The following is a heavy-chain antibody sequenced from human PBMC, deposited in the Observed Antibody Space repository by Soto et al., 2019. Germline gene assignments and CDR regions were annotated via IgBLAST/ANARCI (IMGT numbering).Heavy chain of an antibody. D-gene: IGHD4-17*01. J-gene: IGHJ6*02. CDR1: GFTFSSYG. Sequence: QVQLVESGGGVVQPGRSLRLSCAASGFTFSSYGMHWVRQAPGKGLEWVAVIWYDGSNKYYADSVKGRFTISRDNSKNTLYLQMNSLRAEDTAVYYCARDLRNYGDYVRYYYGMDVWGQGTTVTVSS. V-gene: IGHV3-33*01. CDR2: IWYDGSNK. CDR3: ARDLRNYGDYVRYYYGMDV.